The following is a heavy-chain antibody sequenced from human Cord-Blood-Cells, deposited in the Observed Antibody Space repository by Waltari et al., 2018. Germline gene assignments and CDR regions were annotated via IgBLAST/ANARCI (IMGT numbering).Heavy chain of an antibody. CDR2: IFHSGST. CDR1: GYSISSGYY. V-gene: IGHV4-38-2*02. CDR3: ARGGGHSGYDYDY. D-gene: IGHD5-12*01. Sequence: QVQLQESGPGLVKPSETLSLTCTASGYSISSGYYWGWIRQPPGKGLEWIGRIFHSGSTDYTPSLKSRVTISVDTSKNQFSLKLSSVTAADTAVYYCARGGGHSGYDYDYWGQGTLVTVSS. J-gene: IGHJ4*02.